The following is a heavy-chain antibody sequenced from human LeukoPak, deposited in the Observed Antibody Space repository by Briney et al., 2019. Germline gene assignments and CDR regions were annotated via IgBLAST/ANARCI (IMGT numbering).Heavy chain of an antibody. D-gene: IGHD2-2*02. J-gene: IGHJ4*02. CDR2: IYSGGST. V-gene: IGHV3-53*01. Sequence: PGGSLRLSCAASGFTVSSNYMGWVRQAPGKGLEWVSVIYSGGSTYYADSVKGRFTISRHNSKNTLYRQMNSLRAEDTAVYYCAKPLPAAIHRWGQGTLVTVSS. CDR3: AKPLPAAIHR. CDR1: GFTVSSNY.